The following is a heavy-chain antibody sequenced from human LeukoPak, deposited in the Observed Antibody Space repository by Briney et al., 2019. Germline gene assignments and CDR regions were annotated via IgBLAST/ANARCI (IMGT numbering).Heavy chain of an antibody. CDR3: ARGVIWLVRGQRYYFDY. D-gene: IGHD6-19*01. CDR2: INHSGST. V-gene: IGHV4-34*01. CDR1: GGSFSGYY. J-gene: IGHJ4*02. Sequence: PSETLSLTCAVYGGSFSGYYWSWIRQPPGKGLEWIGEINHSGSTNYNPSLKSRVTISVDTSKNQFSLKLSSVTAADTAVYYCARGVIWLVRGQRYYFDYWGQGTLVTVSS.